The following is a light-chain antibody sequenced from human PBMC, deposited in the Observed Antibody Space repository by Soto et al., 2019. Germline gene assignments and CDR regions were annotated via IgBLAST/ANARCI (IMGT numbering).Light chain of an antibody. CDR3: SSYTSSSPYV. V-gene: IGLV2-14*01. CDR1: SSDVCGYNY. Sequence: QSVLTQPASVSGSPGQSITISCTGSSSDVCGYNYVSWYQQHPGKAPKLMIYDVSNRPSGVSNRFSGSKSGNTASLTISGLQAEDEADYYCSSYTSSSPYVFGTWTKVTVL. J-gene: IGLJ1*01. CDR2: DVS.